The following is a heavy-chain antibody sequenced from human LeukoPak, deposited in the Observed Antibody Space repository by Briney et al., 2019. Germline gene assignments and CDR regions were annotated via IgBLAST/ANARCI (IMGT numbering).Heavy chain of an antibody. CDR2: ISTYNGNT. D-gene: IGHD1-1*01. CDR3: ARDVQGLYFDY. J-gene: IGHJ4*02. Sequence: ASVKVSCKASGYTYSTYGISWVRQAPGQGLEWMGWISTYNGNTNYPQNLQGRVTMTTDTSTSTAYMALRSLRSDDTAVYYCARDVQGLYFDYWGQGTLVTVSS. CDR1: GYTYSTYG. V-gene: IGHV1-18*01.